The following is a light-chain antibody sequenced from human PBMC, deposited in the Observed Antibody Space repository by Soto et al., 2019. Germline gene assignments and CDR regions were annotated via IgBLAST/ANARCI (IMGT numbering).Light chain of an antibody. CDR3: QQRSNWPPLFT. CDR1: QSVSSH. Sequence: EIVLTQSPATLSLSPGERATLSCRASQSVSSHLAWYQQKPGQAPRLLIYDASNRVTGIPARFSGSGSETDFTLTISSLEPEDFAVYYCQQRSNWPPLFTFGPGTKVDIK. CDR2: DAS. V-gene: IGKV3-11*01. J-gene: IGKJ3*01.